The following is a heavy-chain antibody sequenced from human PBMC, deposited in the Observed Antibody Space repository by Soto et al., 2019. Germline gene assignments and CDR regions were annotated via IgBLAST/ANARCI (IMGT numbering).Heavy chain of an antibody. CDR2: IYWNDDK. CDR3: AKSGSSGWYGWFDP. V-gene: IGHV2-5*01. J-gene: IGHJ5*02. D-gene: IGHD6-19*01. Sequence: PHGLDLEWLGFIYWNDDKRYSPSLKSRLTITKDTSKNQVVLTMTNMDPVDTATYYCAKSGSSGWYGWFDPWGQGTLVTVSS.